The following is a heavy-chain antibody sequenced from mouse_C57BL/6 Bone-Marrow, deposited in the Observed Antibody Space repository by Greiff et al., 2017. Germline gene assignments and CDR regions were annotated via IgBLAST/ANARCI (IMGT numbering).Heavy chain of an antibody. J-gene: IGHJ1*03. CDR1: GYTFTSYW. V-gene: IGHV1-5*01. Sequence: EVQLQQSGTVLARPGASVKMSCKTSGYTFTSYWMHWVKQRPGQGLEWIGAIYPGNSDTSYNQKFKGKANLTAVTSASTAYMELSSLTNEDSAVYYCTNYYGSSYGDVWGTGTTVTVSS. CDR3: TNYYGSSYGDV. D-gene: IGHD1-1*01. CDR2: IYPGNSDT.